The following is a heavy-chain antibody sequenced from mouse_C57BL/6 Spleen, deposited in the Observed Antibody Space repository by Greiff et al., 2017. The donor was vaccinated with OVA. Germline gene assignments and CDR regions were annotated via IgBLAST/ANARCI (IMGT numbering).Heavy chain of an antibody. D-gene: IGHD3-3*01. Sequence: EVKLMESEGGLVQPGSSMKLSCTASGFTFSDYYMAWVRQVPEKGLEWVANINYDGSSTYYLDSLKSRFIISRDNAKNILYLQMSSLKSEDTATYYCARDGDASYAMDYWGQGTSVTVSS. CDR3: ARDGDASYAMDY. CDR2: INYDGSST. V-gene: IGHV5-16*01. CDR1: GFTFSDYY. J-gene: IGHJ4*01.